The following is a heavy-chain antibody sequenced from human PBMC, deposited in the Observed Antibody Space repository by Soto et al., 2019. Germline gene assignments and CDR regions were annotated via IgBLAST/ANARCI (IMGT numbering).Heavy chain of an antibody. CDR1: GFTFRSFT. D-gene: IGHD6-13*01. CDR2: ISSNSAYI. V-gene: IGHV3-21*01. J-gene: IGHJ5*02. CDR3: TRDASRDSSARGWFDP. Sequence: GSLRLSCAASGFTFRSFTMNRVRQAPGKGLEWVSTISSNSAYIYYTDALRGRFTISRDNDKNSLHLQMNSLRAEDTAVYYCTRDASRDSSARGWFDPWGPGTLVTV.